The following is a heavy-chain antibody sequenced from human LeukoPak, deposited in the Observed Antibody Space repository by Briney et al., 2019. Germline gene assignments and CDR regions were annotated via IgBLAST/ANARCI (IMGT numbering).Heavy chain of an antibody. Sequence: SETLSLTCTVSGGSINSYYWSWIRQPPGKGLEWIGYIYYSGSTNYNPSLKSRVTISVDTSKNQFSLKLSSVTAADTAVYYCARISGAELWTIDYWGQGTLVTVSS. CDR1: GGSINSYY. V-gene: IGHV4-59*08. D-gene: IGHD1-26*01. CDR2: IYYSGST. CDR3: ARISGAELWTIDY. J-gene: IGHJ4*02.